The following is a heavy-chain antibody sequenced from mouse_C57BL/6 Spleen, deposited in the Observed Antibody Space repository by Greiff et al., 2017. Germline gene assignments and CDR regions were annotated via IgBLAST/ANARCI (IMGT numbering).Heavy chain of an antibody. CDR2: FYPGSGST. CDR3: ARHEGDGYPLAY. J-gene: IGHJ3*01. CDR1: GYTFTEYT. V-gene: IGHV1-62-2*01. Sequence: VHLVESGAELVKPGASVKLSCTASGYTFTEYTIHWVKQRPGQGLEWIGWFYPGSGSTKYNEKFKDKATLTAEKSSTTVYMELSRFTSEDSAVYFCARHEGDGYPLAYWGQGTLVTVSA. D-gene: IGHD2-3*01.